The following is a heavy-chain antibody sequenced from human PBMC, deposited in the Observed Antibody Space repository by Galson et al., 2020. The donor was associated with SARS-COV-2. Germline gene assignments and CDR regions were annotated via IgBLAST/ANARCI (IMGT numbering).Heavy chain of an antibody. CDR2: IGAYNGNT. D-gene: IGHD3-10*01. Sequence: ASVKVSCTASGYTFTSYGISWVRQAPGQGLEWMGWIGAYNGNTNYAQKFQGRVTMTTDTSTSTAYMELRSLRSDDPAVYYCARVHYYGSDPFDYWGQGTLVTVSA. V-gene: IGHV1-18*01. CDR3: ARVHYYGSDPFDY. J-gene: IGHJ4*02. CDR1: GYTFTSYG.